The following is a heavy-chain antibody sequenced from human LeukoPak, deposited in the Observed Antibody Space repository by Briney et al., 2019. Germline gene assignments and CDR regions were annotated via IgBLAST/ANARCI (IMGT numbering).Heavy chain of an antibody. CDR3: ARDGPSYCGGDCYSGY. CDR2: ISPYNGNA. D-gene: IGHD2-21*02. V-gene: IGHV1-18*01. Sequence: ASVKVSCKASGYTFISYGISWVRQAPGQGLEWMGWISPYNGNANYAQKLQGRVTMTTDTSTSTAYMELRSLRSDDTAVYYCARDGPSYCGGDCYSGYWGQGTLVTVSS. J-gene: IGHJ4*02. CDR1: GYTFISYG.